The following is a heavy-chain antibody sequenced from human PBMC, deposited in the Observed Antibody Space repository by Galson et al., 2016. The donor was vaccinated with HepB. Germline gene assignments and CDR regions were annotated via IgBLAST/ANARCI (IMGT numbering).Heavy chain of an antibody. CDR3: ARELVRSAFDL. Sequence: SLRLSCAASGFTLSGSGLNWVRQAPGRGLEWISYISSALRPIYYADSVKGRFTISRDNAKNSVYLQMSSLRAEDTGVYYCARELVRSAFDLWGQGTMVTVSS. CDR1: GFTLSGSG. V-gene: IGHV3-48*01. CDR2: ISSALRPI. J-gene: IGHJ3*01. D-gene: IGHD6-6*01.